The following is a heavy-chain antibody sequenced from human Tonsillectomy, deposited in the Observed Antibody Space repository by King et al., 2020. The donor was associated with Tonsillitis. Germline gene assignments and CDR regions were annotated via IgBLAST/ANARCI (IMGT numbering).Heavy chain of an antibody. CDR2: ISYDGSNK. V-gene: IGHV3-30*04. D-gene: IGHD2-2*01. CDR3: ARSRIVVVPASDY. Sequence: VQLVESGGGVVQPGRSLRLSCAASGFTFSSYAMHWVRQAPGKGLEWVAVISYDGSNKYYADSVKGRFTISRDNSKNTLYLQMNSLRAEDTAVYYCARSRIVVVPASDYWGQGPLVTVSS. CDR1: GFTFSSYA. J-gene: IGHJ4*02.